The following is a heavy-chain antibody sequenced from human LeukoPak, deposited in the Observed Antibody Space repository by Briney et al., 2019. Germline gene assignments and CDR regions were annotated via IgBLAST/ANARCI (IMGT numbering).Heavy chain of an antibody. V-gene: IGHV4-39*07. CDR2: IYYSGST. Sequence: PSETLSLTCTVSGGSISSSSYYWGWIRQPPGKGLEWIGSIYYSGSTYYNPSLKSRVTISVDTSKNQFSLKLSSVTAADTAVYYCARDPRRWGRVVVTGYYYYYGMDVWGQGTTVTVSS. J-gene: IGHJ6*02. CDR3: ARDPRRWGRVVVTGYYYYYGMDV. CDR1: GGSISSSSYY. D-gene: IGHD2-21*02.